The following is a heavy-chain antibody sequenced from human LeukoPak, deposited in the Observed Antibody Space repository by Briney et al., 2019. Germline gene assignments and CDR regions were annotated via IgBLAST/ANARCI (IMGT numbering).Heavy chain of an antibody. D-gene: IGHD3-22*01. CDR2: IHTSGST. V-gene: IGHV4-61*02. CDR3: ARRDYYDSSGYYF. Sequence: PSQTLSLTCTVSGNSISSGDNYWSWIRQPAGKGLERIGRIHTSGSTNYNPSLKSRVTISGDTSKNQFSLRLSSVTAADTAVYYCARRDYYDSSGYYFWGQGTLVTVSS. J-gene: IGHJ4*02. CDR1: GNSISSGDNY.